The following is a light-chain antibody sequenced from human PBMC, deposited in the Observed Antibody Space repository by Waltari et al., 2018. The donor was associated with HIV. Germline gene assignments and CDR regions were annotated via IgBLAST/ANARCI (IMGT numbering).Light chain of an antibody. CDR3: QLYEASPPMYT. J-gene: IGKJ2*01. CDR1: QTINSNY. CDR2: DSS. V-gene: IGKV3-20*01. Sequence: EPVLTQSPGTLSLSSGERATLSCRASQTINSNYLAWYQHKPGLPPTLLIYDSSPRTAGIPDRFSGGGSGTDFTLTISRLEPEDFAMYFCQLYEASPPMYTFGQGTRLEV.